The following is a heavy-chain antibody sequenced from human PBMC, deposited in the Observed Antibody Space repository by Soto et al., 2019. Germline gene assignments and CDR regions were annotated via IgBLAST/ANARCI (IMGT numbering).Heavy chain of an antibody. CDR2: IYYSGST. Sequence: SETLSLTCTVSGGSISSGDYYWSWIRQPPGKGLEWIGYIYYSGSTYCNPSLKSRVTISVDTSKNQFSLKLSSVTAADTAVYYCASLGYSYGYDYYYGMDVWGQGTTVTVSS. J-gene: IGHJ6*02. V-gene: IGHV4-30-4*01. CDR3: ASLGYSYGYDYYYGMDV. D-gene: IGHD5-18*01. CDR1: GGSISSGDYY.